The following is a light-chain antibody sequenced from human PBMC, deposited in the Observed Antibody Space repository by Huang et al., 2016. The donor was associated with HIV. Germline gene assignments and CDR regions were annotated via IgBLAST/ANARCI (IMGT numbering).Light chain of an antibody. CDR2: GAS. V-gene: IGKV3-20*01. CDR3: QQYGTSPYT. Sequence: VLTQSPDTLSSSPGERVTVSCRASQSLSSSYIAWYQQRPGQAPRLLMYGASTRATDIPDRFSGSGSGTDFTLTINRLEPADFAMYYCQQYGTSPYTFGQGTNLEIK. CDR1: QSLSSSY. J-gene: IGKJ2*01.